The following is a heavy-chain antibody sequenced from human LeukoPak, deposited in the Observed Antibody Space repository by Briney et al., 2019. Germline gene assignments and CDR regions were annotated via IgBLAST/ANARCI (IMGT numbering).Heavy chain of an antibody. CDR3: ARTEESGYSYRYFGYYYYMDV. V-gene: IGHV4-61*05. J-gene: IGHJ6*03. CDR2: IYYSGST. CDR1: GGSIRSSSYY. D-gene: IGHD5-18*01. Sequence: SETLSLTCTVSGGSIRSSSYYWGWIRQPPGTGLEWIGYIYYSGSTNYNPSLKSRVTISVDTSKNQFSLKLSSVTAADTAVYYCARTEESGYSYRYFGYYYYMDVWGKGTTVTVSS.